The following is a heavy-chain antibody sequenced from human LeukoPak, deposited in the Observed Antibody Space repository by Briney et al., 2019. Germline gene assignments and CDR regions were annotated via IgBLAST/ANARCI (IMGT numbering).Heavy chain of an antibody. J-gene: IGHJ3*01. CDR2: ISYIGST. V-gene: IGHV4-38-2*02. Sequence: SSETLSLTCTVSGYSISSAYYWGWIRQPPGKGLEWIGYISYIGSTNYNPSLKSRVTISIDTSKNEVSLMLTSVTAADTAVYYCASDSISMNAFDAWGQGTMVTVSS. CDR1: GYSISSAYY. CDR3: ASDSISMNAFDA. D-gene: IGHD3-22*01.